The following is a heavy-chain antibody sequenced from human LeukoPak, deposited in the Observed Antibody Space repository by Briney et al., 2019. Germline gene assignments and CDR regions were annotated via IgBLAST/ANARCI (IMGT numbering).Heavy chain of an antibody. Sequence: GGSLRLSCAASGFTFSSYWMHWVRQAPGKGLVWVSRILTDGSSTNYADSVKGRFTISRDNAKNTLYLQMNSLRAEDTAVYYCAKGPTMVRGVITDYWGQGTLVTVSS. V-gene: IGHV3-74*01. CDR2: ILTDGSST. J-gene: IGHJ4*02. CDR3: AKGPTMVRGVITDY. CDR1: GFTFSSYW. D-gene: IGHD3-10*01.